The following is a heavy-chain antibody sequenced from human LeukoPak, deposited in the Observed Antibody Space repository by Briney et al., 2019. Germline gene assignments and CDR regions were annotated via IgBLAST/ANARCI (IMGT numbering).Heavy chain of an antibody. V-gene: IGHV4-4*07. CDR3: ARPSHIGADYYYYAMDV. Sequence: SETLSLTCTVSGGSISSYYWSWIRQPAGKGLEWIGRIYTSGSTNYNPSLKSRVTMSVDTSKNQFSLKLSSVTAADTAVYYCARPSHIGADYYYYAMDVWGQGTTVTVSS. CDR2: IYTSGST. D-gene: IGHD6-13*01. J-gene: IGHJ6*02. CDR1: GGSISSYY.